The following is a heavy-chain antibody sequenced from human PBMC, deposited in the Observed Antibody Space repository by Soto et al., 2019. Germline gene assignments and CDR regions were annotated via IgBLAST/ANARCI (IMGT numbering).Heavy chain of an antibody. CDR2: ISSRNNDM. CDR3: ARDVNGGFCGA. CDR1: GFTFSSYS. Sequence: EVQLVESGGGLVKPGGSLRLSCEASGFTFSSYSMNWVRQAPGKGLEWVSTISSRNNDMYYVDSVKGRFTISRDNARNSVYLQMISLRADATSVYYCARDVNGGFCGAWGQGTLVTVSS. V-gene: IGHV3-21*01. J-gene: IGHJ5*02. D-gene: IGHD2-21*01.